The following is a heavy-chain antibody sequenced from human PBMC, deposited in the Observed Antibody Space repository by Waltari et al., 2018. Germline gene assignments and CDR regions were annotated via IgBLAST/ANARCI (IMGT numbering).Heavy chain of an antibody. Sequence: QVQLVQSGAEVKKPGSSVKVSCKASGGTFRSYALSWVRQAPGQGLEWMGGIIPIFGTANYAQKFQGRVTITADEATSTAYMELSSLRSEDTAVYYCARDFLHDQVYYGMDVWGQGTTVTVSS. CDR2: IIPIFGTA. CDR3: ARDFLHDQVYYGMDV. V-gene: IGHV1-69*01. J-gene: IGHJ6*02. CDR1: GGTFRSYA.